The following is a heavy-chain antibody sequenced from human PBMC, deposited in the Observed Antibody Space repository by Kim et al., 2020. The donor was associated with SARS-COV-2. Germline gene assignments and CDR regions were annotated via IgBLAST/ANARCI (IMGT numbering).Heavy chain of an antibody. CDR1: GFTFSSYA. Sequence: GGSLRLSCAASGFTFSSYAMSWVRQAPGKGLEWVSAISGSGGSTYYADSVKGRFTISRDNSKNTLYLQMNSLRAEDTAVYYCAKVGVFSCSSTSCYDFSYYYGMDVWGQGTTVTVSS. CDR2: ISGSGGST. D-gene: IGHD2-2*01. CDR3: AKVGVFSCSSTSCYDFSYYYGMDV. J-gene: IGHJ6*02. V-gene: IGHV3-23*01.